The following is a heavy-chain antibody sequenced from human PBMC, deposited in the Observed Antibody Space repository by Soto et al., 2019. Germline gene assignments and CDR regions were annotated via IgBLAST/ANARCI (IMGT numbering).Heavy chain of an antibody. V-gene: IGHV3-21*01. J-gene: IGHJ4*02. Sequence: EVQLVESGGGLVKPGGSLRLSCAASGFTFSSYSMNWVRQAPGKGLEWVSSISSSSSYIYYADSVKGRFTISRDNAKNSLYLQMNSLRAEDTAVYYWARVRCSSTSGYRYVDYWGQGTLVTVSS. CDR1: GFTFSSYS. D-gene: IGHD2-2*01. CDR2: ISSSSSYI. CDR3: ARVRCSSTSGYRYVDY.